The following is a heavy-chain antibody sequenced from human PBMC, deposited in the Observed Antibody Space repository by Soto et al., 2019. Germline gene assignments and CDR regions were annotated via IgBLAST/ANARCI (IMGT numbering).Heavy chain of an antibody. Sequence: QVQLVQSGTEVQKPGSSVKVSCKASGGTFSTYTISWVRQAPGQGREWMGGVLPIFGTANYAQKFQGRVKITADESTSTVYMELSSLRSEDTAVYYCARPTTYYYDSSGYDAFDIWGQGTMVTVSS. CDR3: ARPTTYYYDSSGYDAFDI. V-gene: IGHV1-69*01. CDR1: GGTFSTYT. D-gene: IGHD3-22*01. CDR2: VLPIFGTA. J-gene: IGHJ3*02.